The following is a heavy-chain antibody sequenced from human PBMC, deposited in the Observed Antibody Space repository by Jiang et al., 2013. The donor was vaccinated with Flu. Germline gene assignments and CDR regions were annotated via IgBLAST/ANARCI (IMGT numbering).Heavy chain of an antibody. Sequence: FGTANYAQKFEGRLTISADASTNTAYMELTGLKSEDTAVYYCARDSSSEAYPLLLYYFDLWGRGTLVTVSS. V-gene: IGHV1-69*01. D-gene: IGHD1-26*01. J-gene: IGHJ2*01. CDR3: ARDSSSEAYPLLLYYFDL. CDR2: FGTA.